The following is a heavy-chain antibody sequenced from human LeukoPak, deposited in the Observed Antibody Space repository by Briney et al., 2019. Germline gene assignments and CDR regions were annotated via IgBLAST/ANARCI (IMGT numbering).Heavy chain of an antibody. D-gene: IGHD4-23*01. Sequence: GSLRLSCAASGFTFSNAWMSWVRQPPGKGLEWIGEINHSGSTNYNPSLKSRVTISVDTSKNQFSLKLSSVTAADTAVYYCARVGLTVEGWGSDYFDYWGQGTLVTVSS. CDR2: INHSGST. V-gene: IGHV4-34*01. CDR1: GFTFSNAW. J-gene: IGHJ4*02. CDR3: ARVGLTVEGWGSDYFDY.